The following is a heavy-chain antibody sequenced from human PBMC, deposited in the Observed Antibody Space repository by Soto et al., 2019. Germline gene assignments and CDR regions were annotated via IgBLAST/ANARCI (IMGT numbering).Heavy chain of an antibody. J-gene: IGHJ5*02. Sequence: QVQLVQSGAEVKKPGSSVKVSCKASGGTFSSYTISWVRQAPGQGLEWMGRIIPILGIANYAQKFQGRVTITADKSTSTAYMELSSLRSEDTAVYYCASSGGSGSYYPTNWFDPWGQGTLVTVSS. V-gene: IGHV1-69*02. CDR1: GGTFSSYT. D-gene: IGHD3-10*01. CDR3: ASSGGSGSYYPTNWFDP. CDR2: IIPILGIA.